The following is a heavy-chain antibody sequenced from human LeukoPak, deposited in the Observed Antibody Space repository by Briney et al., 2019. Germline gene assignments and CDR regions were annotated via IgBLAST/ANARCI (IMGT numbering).Heavy chain of an antibody. D-gene: IGHD1-1*01. Sequence: SETLSLTCAVYGGSFSGYYWSWIRQPPGKGLEWIGEINHSGSTNYNPSLKSRVTISVDTSKNQFSLKLSSVTAADTAVYYCARDRHGIDFWGQGILVTVSS. CDR1: GGSFSGYY. CDR3: ARDRHGIDF. V-gene: IGHV4-34*01. CDR2: INHSGST. J-gene: IGHJ4*02.